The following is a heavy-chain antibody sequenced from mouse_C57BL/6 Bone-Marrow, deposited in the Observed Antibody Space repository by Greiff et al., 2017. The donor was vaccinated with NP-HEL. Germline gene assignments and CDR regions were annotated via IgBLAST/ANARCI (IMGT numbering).Heavy chain of an antibody. D-gene: IGHD4-1*01. CDR2: ISGGGGNT. CDR3: ARHGTPFDY. V-gene: IGHV5-9*01. J-gene: IGHJ2*01. Sequence: EVMLVESGEGLVKPGGSLKLSCAASGFTFSSYTMSWVRQTPEKRLEWVATISGGGGNTYYPDSVKGRFTISRDNAKNTLYLQMSSLRSEDTALYYCARHGTPFDYWGQGTTLTVSS. CDR1: GFTFSSYT.